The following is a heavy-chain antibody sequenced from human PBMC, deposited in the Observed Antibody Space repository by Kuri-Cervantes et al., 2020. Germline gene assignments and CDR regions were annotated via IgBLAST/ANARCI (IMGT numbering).Heavy chain of an antibody. CDR2: IGTAGDT. D-gene: IGHD5-24*01. V-gene: IGHV3-13*01. J-gene: IGHJ3*02. CDR1: GFTFSSYD. CDR3: ARAWRSRIAFDI. Sequence: GGSLRLSCAASGFTFSSYDMHWVRQATGKGLEWVSAIGTAGDTYYPGSVKGRFTISRENAKNSLYLQMNSLRAEDTAVYYCARAWRSRIAFDIWGQGTMVTVSS.